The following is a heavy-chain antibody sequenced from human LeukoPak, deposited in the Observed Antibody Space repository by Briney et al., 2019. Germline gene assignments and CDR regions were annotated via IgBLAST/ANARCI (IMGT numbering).Heavy chain of an antibody. D-gene: IGHD3-16*02. CDR2: IRYDGSNK. CDR3: ARGPNRLGELSLTPVDY. J-gene: IGHJ4*02. CDR1: GFTFSSYG. Sequence: GGSLRLSCAASGFTFSSYGMHWVRQAPGKGLEWVAFIRYDGSNKYFVDSVKGRFTISRDNSKNTLYLQMNSLRAEDTAVYYCARGPNRLGELSLTPVDYWGQGTLVTVSS. V-gene: IGHV3-30*02.